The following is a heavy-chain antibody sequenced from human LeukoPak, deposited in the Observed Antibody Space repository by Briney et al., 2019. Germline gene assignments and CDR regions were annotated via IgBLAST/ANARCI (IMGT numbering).Heavy chain of an antibody. V-gene: IGHV3-23*01. D-gene: IGHD2-2*01. Sequence: GSLGLSCAASGFTFSSYAMSWVRRAPGKGLEWVSAISGSGGSTYYADSVKGRFTISRDNSKNTLYLQMNSLRAEDTAVYYCATWRAVPAAVYYYYYGMDVWGQGTTVTVSS. CDR3: ATWRAVPAAVYYYYYGMDV. J-gene: IGHJ6*02. CDR2: ISGSGGST. CDR1: GFTFSSYA.